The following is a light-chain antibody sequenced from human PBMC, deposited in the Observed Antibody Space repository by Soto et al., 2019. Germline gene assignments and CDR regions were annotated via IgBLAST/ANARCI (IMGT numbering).Light chain of an antibody. CDR1: SSDVGGYNY. Sequence: QSALTQPASVSGSPGQSITISCTGTSSDVGGYNYVSWYQQHPGKAPKLMIYDLSNRPSVVSNRFSGSKSGNTASLTISGLQAEDEADYYCSSYTSTSTPYVFGTGTQLTVL. CDR3: SSYTSTSTPYV. CDR2: DLS. V-gene: IGLV2-14*01. J-gene: IGLJ1*01.